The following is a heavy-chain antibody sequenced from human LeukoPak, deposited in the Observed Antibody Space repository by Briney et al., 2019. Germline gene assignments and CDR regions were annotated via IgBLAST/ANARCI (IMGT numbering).Heavy chain of an antibody. J-gene: IGHJ4*02. CDR2: IIPNLGIA. CDR1: GGTFSSYA. V-gene: IGHV1-69*04. D-gene: IGHD4-17*01. CDR3: ATEPTVTSTRVDY. Sequence: SVKVSCKASGGTFSSYAIGWVRQAPGQGLEWMGRIIPNLGIANYAQKFQGRVTITADKSTSIAYMELSSLRSEDTAVYYCATEPTVTSTRVDYWGQGTLVTVSS.